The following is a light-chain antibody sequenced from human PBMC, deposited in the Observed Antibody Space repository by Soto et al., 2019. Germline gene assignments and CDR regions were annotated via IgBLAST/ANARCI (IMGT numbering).Light chain of an antibody. CDR3: QHYNSYSEA. CDR1: QSLSSN. V-gene: IGKV3-15*01. Sequence: EIGMTQSPATLSVSPGERATLSCRASQSLSSNLAWYQQKPGQAPRLLIYGASTRATGIPSRFSGSGSGTEFTLTISSLQPDDFATYYCQHYNSYSEAFGQGTKVDIK. CDR2: GAS. J-gene: IGKJ1*01.